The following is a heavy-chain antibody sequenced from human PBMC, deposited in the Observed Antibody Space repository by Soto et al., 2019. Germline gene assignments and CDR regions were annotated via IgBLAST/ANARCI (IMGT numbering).Heavy chain of an antibody. J-gene: IGHJ4*02. CDR2: ISWNSGSI. V-gene: IGHV3-9*01. D-gene: IGHD6-19*01. Sequence: EVQLVESGGGLVQPGRSLRLSCAASGFTFDDYAMHWVRQAPGKGLEWVSGISWNSGSIGYADSVKGRFTISRDNAKNSLYLQMNSLRAEDTALYYCAKGIGSQWLGDFDYWGQGTLVTVSS. CDR3: AKGIGSQWLGDFDY. CDR1: GFTFDDYA.